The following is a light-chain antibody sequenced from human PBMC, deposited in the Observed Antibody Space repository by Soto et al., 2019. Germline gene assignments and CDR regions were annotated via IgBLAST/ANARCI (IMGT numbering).Light chain of an antibody. CDR1: SGHSSYA. CDR2: LNSDGSQ. Sequence: QSVLTQSPSASASLGASVKLTCTLSSGHSSYAIAWHQQHPEKGPRYLMKLNSDGSQNKGDGIPDRFSGSVSGPERYLTISSLQSEDEADYYCQTWGTGIRVFGGATKLTVL. CDR3: QTWGTGIRV. J-gene: IGLJ3*02. V-gene: IGLV4-69*01.